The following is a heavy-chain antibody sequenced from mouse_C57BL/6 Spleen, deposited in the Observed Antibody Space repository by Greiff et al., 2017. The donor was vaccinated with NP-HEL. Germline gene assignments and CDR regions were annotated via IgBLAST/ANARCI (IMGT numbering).Heavy chain of an antibody. CDR1: GYSITSGYY. CDR2: ISYDGSN. D-gene: IGHD1-1*01. V-gene: IGHV3-6*01. J-gene: IGHJ2*01. CDR3: ARDPSTVVGEGFDY. Sequence: DVKLEESGPGLVKPSQSLSLTCSVTGYSITSGYYWNWIRQFPGNKLEWMGYISYDGSNNYNPSLKNRISITRDTSKNQFFLKLNSVTTEDTATYYCARDPSTVVGEGFDYWGQGTTLTVSS.